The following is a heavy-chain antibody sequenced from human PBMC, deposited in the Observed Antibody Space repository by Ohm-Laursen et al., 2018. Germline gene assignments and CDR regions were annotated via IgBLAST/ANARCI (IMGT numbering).Heavy chain of an antibody. J-gene: IGHJ4*02. Sequence: GASVKVSCKASGYTFTDYYMHWVRQAPGQGLEWVGWINPNSGGTNFAQKFQGRVTMTRDTSISTAYMELSSLRSDDTAVYYCATDDLRDSGSYSDYWGQGALVTVSS. V-gene: IGHV1-2*02. D-gene: IGHD1-26*01. CDR3: ATDDLRDSGSYSDY. CDR1: GYTFTDYY. CDR2: INPNSGGT.